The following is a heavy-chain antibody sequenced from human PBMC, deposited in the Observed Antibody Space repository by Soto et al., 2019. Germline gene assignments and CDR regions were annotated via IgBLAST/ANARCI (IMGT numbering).Heavy chain of an antibody. J-gene: IGHJ2*01. V-gene: IGHV4-39*01. D-gene: IGHD3-10*01. Sequence: QLQLQESGPGLVRPSETLSLTCTVSGGSIGTSPYYWGWIRQPPGKGLEWIACFYYSGSTYYNPSLKSRVTMSVDTSKNQFSLNLSSVTAADTAVYYCARPGTPMARDWYFDLWGRRTMVTVSS. CDR3: ARPGTPMARDWYFDL. CDR1: GGSIGTSPYY. CDR2: FYYSGST.